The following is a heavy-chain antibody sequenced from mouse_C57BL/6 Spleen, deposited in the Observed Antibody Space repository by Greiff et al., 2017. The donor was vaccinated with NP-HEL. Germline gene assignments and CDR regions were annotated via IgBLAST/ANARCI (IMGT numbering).Heavy chain of an antibody. CDR2: ISSGSSTI. D-gene: IGHD3-2*02. Sequence: EVKLVESGGGLVKPGGSLKLSCAASGFTFSDYGMHWVRQAPEKGLEWVAYISSGSSTIYYADTVKGRFTISRDNAKNTLFLQMTRLRSEDTAMYYCAGGAAQATGFAYWGQGTLVTVSA. CDR1: GFTFSDYG. CDR3: AGGAAQATGFAY. J-gene: IGHJ3*01. V-gene: IGHV5-17*01.